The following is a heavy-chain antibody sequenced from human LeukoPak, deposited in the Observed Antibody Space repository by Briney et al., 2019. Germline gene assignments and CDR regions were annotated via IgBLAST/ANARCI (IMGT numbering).Heavy chain of an antibody. CDR3: ARAKYYYDSSGYFDY. V-gene: IGHV3-48*03. CDR1: GFTFSSYE. Sequence: GGSLRLSCAASGFTFSSYEMNWVRQAPGKGLEWVSYISSSGSTIYYADSVKGRFTIYRDNAKNSLYLQMNSQRAEDTAVYYCARAKYYYDSSGYFDYWGQGTLVTVSS. J-gene: IGHJ4*02. CDR2: ISSSGSTI. D-gene: IGHD3-22*01.